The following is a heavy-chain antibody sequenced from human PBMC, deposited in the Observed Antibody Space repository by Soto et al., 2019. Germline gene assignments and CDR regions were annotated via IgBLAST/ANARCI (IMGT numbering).Heavy chain of an antibody. CDR1: GYTFTSYY. V-gene: IGHV1-46*03. J-gene: IGHJ3*02. CDR2: INPSGGST. D-gene: IGHD2-15*01. Sequence: ASVKVSCKASGYTFTSYYMHWVRQAPGQGLEWMGIINPSGGSTSYAQKFQGRVTMTRDTSTSTVYMELSSLRSEDTAVYYCAREDIVVVVAANGLDAFDIWGQGTMVTVSS. CDR3: AREDIVVVVAANGLDAFDI.